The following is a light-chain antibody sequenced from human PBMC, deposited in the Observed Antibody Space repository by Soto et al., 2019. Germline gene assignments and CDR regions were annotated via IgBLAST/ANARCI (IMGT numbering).Light chain of an antibody. J-gene: IGLJ3*02. CDR1: SIEIGDYNY. Sequence: QSALTQPASVSGSPGQSITISCTGTSIEIGDYNYVSWYQQYPGKVPKLVIYDVSHRPSGVSNRFSGSKSGNTASLTISGLQAEDEADYYCSSSTTTTSLVVFGGGTKLTVL. V-gene: IGLV2-14*01. CDR3: SSSTTTTSLVV. CDR2: DVS.